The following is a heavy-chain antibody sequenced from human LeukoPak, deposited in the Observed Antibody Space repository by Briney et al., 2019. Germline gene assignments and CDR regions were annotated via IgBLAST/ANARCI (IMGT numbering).Heavy chain of an antibody. Sequence: GGSLRLSCAASGFTFSGSAMHWVRQASGKGLEWVGRIRSKANSYATAYAASVKGRFTISRDDSKNTAYLQMNSLKTEDTAVYYCTATMIVGATMPTTDYWGQGTLVTVSS. CDR3: TATMIVGATMPTTDY. J-gene: IGHJ4*02. CDR2: IRSKANSYAT. CDR1: GFTFSGSA. D-gene: IGHD1-26*01. V-gene: IGHV3-73*01.